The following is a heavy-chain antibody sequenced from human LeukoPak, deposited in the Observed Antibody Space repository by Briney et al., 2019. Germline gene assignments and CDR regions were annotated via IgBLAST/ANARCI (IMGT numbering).Heavy chain of an antibody. CDR3: ASGGYSYGPTGY. V-gene: IGHV1-69*05. CDR2: IIPIFGTA. CDR1: GGTFSSYA. D-gene: IGHD5-18*01. Sequence: SVKVSCKASGGTFSSYAISWARQAPGQGLEWMGGIIPIFGTANYAQKFQGRVTITTDESTSTAYMELSSLRSEDTAVYYCASGGYSYGPTGYWGQGTLVTVSS. J-gene: IGHJ4*02.